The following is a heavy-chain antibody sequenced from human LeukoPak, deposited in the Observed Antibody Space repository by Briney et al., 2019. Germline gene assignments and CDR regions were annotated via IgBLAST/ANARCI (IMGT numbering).Heavy chain of an antibody. J-gene: IGHJ3*02. V-gene: IGHV1-69*13. CDR1: GGTFSSYA. CDR3: ARSGRNIVVVPAASPNAFDI. Sequence: GASVKVSCKASGGTFSSYAISWVRQAPGQGLEWMGGIIPIFGTANYAQKFQGRVTITADESTSTAYMELSSLRSEDTAAYYCARSGRNIVVVPAASPNAFDIWGQGTMVTVSS. D-gene: IGHD2-2*01. CDR2: IIPIFGTA.